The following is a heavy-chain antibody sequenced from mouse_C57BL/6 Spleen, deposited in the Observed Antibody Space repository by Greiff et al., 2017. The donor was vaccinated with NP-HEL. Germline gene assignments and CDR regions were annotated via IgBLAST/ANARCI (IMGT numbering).Heavy chain of an antibody. CDR2: ISSGSSTI. CDR1: GFTFSDYG. CDR3: ARSPDYYGSSPYYAMDY. V-gene: IGHV5-17*01. Sequence: EVQLVESGGGLVKPGGSLKLSCAASGFTFSDYGMHWVRQAPEKGLEWVAYISSGSSTIYYADTVKGRFTISRDNAKNTLFLQMTSLRSEDTAMYYCARSPDYYGSSPYYAMDYWGQGTSVTVSS. D-gene: IGHD1-1*01. J-gene: IGHJ4*01.